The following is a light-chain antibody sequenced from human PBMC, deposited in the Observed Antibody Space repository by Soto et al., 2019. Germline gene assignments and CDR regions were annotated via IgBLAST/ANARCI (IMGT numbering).Light chain of an antibody. CDR2: GAS. Sequence: EIVLTQSPGTLSLSPGERATLSCRASQTISSTYLAWYQQTPGQAPRLLIFGASTRATGTPDRFSGSGSGTDLTLTISRLEPEDFAVYYYQQYGGSPRYTFGQGTKVEIK. CDR1: QTISSTY. V-gene: IGKV3-20*01. CDR3: QQYGGSPRYT. J-gene: IGKJ2*01.